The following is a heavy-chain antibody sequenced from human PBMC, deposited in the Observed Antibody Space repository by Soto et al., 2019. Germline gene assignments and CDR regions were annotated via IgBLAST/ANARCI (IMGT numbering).Heavy chain of an antibody. CDR2: IKQDGSEK. D-gene: IGHD3-3*01. CDR1: GFTFSSYW. Sequence: PGGSLRLSCAASGFTFSSYWMSWVRQAPGKGLEWVANIKQDGSEKYYVDSVKGRFTISRDNAKNSLYLQMNSLRAEDTAVYYCAGIYDFWSGYLKRHGAFDIWGQGTMVTVSS. J-gene: IGHJ3*02. V-gene: IGHV3-7*01. CDR3: AGIYDFWSGYLKRHGAFDI.